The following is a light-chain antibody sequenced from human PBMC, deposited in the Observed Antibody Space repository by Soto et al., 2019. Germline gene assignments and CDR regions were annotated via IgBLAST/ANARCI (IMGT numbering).Light chain of an antibody. J-gene: IGLJ1*01. V-gene: IGLV1-40*01. Sequence: QSVLTQPPSVSGAPGQRITNSCTGSSSNIGAGYDVHWYQQLPGTAPKLLIYDNTNRPSGVPDRFSGSKSGTSASLAITGLQAEDEADYYCQSYDSSLSGSYVFGTGTKVTVL. CDR2: DNT. CDR3: QSYDSSLSGSYV. CDR1: SSNIGAGYD.